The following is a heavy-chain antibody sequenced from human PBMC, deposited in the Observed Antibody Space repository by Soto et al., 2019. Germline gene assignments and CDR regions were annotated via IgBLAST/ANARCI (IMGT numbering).Heavy chain of an antibody. J-gene: IGHJ4*02. CDR2: VDGSGYDT. Sequence: PGGSLRLSCAASVFTFSSHAMGWLRQAPGTGPEWVAFVDGSGYDTSYGDSVKGRFTISRDNSDNSLYLHMDSLRAEDTGRYFCAREIFAAAYAATSAFDLWGQGTLVTVSS. CDR3: AREIFAAAYAATSAFDL. D-gene: IGHD2-8*01. CDR1: VFTFSSHA. V-gene: IGHV3-23*01.